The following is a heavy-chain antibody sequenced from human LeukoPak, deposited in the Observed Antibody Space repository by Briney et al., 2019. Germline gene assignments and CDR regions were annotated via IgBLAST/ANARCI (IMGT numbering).Heavy chain of an antibody. D-gene: IGHD3-10*01. V-gene: IGHV3-74*01. CDR3: ARDRGPRTGFMVREAYDY. Sequence: GGSLRLSCAGSGFIFNNYAMHWVRQPPGKGLEWVSRINTDGSITNYADSVKGRFSISRDNAKNTLYLQMSSLRAEDTAVYYCARDRGPRTGFMVREAYDYWGQGTLVTVSS. J-gene: IGHJ4*02. CDR2: INTDGSIT. CDR1: GFIFNNYA.